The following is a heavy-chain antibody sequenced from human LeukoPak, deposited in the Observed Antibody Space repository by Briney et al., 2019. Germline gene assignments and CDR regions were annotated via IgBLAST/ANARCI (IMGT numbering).Heavy chain of an antibody. V-gene: IGHV3-23*01. CDR3: AKRAPVAAAGTGRYFDH. CDR1: GFTFSSYA. CDR2: ISGSGGST. J-gene: IGHJ4*02. Sequence: PGGSLRLSCAASGFTFSSYAMSWVRQAPGKGLEWVSAISGSGGSTYYADSVKGRFTISRDNSKNTLYLQMNSLRAEDTAVYYCAKRAPVAAAGTGRYFDHWGQGTLVTVSS. D-gene: IGHD1/OR15-1a*01.